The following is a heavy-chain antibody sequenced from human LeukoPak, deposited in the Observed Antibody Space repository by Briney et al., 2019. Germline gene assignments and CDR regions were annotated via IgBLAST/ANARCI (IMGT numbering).Heavy chain of an antibody. D-gene: IGHD6-6*01. CDR3: AREGSSEGVDY. Sequence: ASVKVSCKASGYTFTGYYMHWVRQAPGQGLEWMGWINPNSGGTDYAQEFQGRVTMTRDTSISTAYMELSRLRSDDTAVYYCAREGSSEGVDYWGQGTLVTVSS. CDR2: INPNSGGT. V-gene: IGHV1-2*02. CDR1: GYTFTGYY. J-gene: IGHJ4*02.